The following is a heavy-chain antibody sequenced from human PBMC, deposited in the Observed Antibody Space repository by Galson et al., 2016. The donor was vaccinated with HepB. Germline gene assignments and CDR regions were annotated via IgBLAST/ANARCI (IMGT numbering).Heavy chain of an antibody. CDR2: ISGSGDST. CDR1: GFIFRNYA. D-gene: IGHD3-16*01. J-gene: IGHJ4*02. V-gene: IGHV3-23*01. Sequence: SLRLSCAASGFIFRNYAMSWVRQVPGKGLEWVSAISGSGDSTYYADSVKGRFTISRNNSENTLYLQMNSLRAEDTAVYYCAEGNYHYSWGAYWGQGTMVTVSS. CDR3: AEGNYHYSWGAY.